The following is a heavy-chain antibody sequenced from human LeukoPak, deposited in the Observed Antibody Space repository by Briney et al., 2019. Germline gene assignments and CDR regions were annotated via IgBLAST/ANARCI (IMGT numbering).Heavy chain of an antibody. D-gene: IGHD6-19*01. CDR1: GFTFSIYG. V-gene: IGHV3-33*01. CDR3: ARDSSPGIAVAGSAEI. CDR2: IWYDGSNK. J-gene: IGHJ4*02. Sequence: GGSLTLSSAPSGFTFSIYGMPRPRQAPGKGLEWVAVIWYDGSNKYYADSVKGRFTISRDNSKNTLYLQMNSLRAADTAVSYCARDSSPGIAVAGSAEIWGQGTLVTVSS.